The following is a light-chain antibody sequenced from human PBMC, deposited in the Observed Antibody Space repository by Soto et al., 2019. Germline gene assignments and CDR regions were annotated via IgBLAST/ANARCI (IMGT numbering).Light chain of an antibody. CDR2: DAS. J-gene: IGKJ1*01. CDR1: QTISSW. CDR3: HQYESSMWT. V-gene: IGKV1-5*01. Sequence: IQMSESPSTLDGFVGERVTLTCRASQTISSWLAWYQKKTGKDPKILIYDASSLESGVPSRFSGSGSGTDFNLTISRLETEDFAVYYCHQYESSMWTFGQGTKVDIK.